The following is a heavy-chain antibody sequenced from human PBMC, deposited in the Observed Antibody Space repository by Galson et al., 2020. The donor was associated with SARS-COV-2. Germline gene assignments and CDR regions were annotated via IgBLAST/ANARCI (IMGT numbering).Heavy chain of an antibody. CDR1: GFTFSSYA. CDR2: IYSGGAT. J-gene: IGHJ3*02. V-gene: IGHV3-23*03. CDR3: ARRAIRALTLGATATSDGFDI. D-gene: IGHD1-26*01. Sequence: GGSLRLSCAASGFTFSSYAMTWVRQAPGKGLEWVSVIYSGGATYYADSVRGRFTISRDNSMNTLYLQMNSLRPEDTALYYCARRAIRALTLGATATSDGFDIWGQGTMVTVSS.